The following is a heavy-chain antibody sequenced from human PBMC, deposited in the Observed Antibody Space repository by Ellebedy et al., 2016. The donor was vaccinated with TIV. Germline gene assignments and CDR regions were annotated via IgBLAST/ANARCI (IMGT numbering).Heavy chain of an antibody. Sequence: GGSLRLSCAASGFIFSDYYMSWIRQAPGKGLEWVSYISNSGHTIYYADSVKGRFTIPRDNAENSLYLQMNSLRPEDTAVYYCARDARFIDQQHNWFDPWGQGTLVTVSS. CDR1: GFIFSDYY. J-gene: IGHJ5*02. D-gene: IGHD6-13*01. CDR3: ARDARFIDQQHNWFDP. V-gene: IGHV3-11*01. CDR2: ISNSGHTI.